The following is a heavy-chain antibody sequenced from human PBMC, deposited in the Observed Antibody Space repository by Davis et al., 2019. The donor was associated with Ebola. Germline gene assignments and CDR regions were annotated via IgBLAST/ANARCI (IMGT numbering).Heavy chain of an antibody. CDR3: AREGPYDTSDY. V-gene: IGHV3-33*01. Sequence: GESLKISCAASGFTFSSYGMHWVRQAPGKGLEWVAVIWYDGSNKYYADSVKGRFTISRDNSKNTLYLQMNSLRAEDTAVYYCAREGPYDTSDYWGQGTLVTVSS. D-gene: IGHD3-9*01. CDR1: GFTFSSYG. J-gene: IGHJ4*02. CDR2: IWYDGSNK.